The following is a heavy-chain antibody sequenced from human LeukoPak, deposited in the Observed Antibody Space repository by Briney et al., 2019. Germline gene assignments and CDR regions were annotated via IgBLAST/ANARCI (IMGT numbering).Heavy chain of an antibody. Sequence: GESLKISCKGSGYSFTSYWIGWVRQMPGKGLEWMGIIYPGDSDTRYSPSFQGQVTISADKSISTAYLQWSSLKASDTAMYYCAGASQLLGYCSGGSCYDHPDYWGQGTLVTVSS. CDR2: IYPGDSDT. J-gene: IGHJ4*02. D-gene: IGHD2-15*01. CDR1: GYSFTSYW. CDR3: AGASQLLGYCSGGSCYDHPDY. V-gene: IGHV5-51*01.